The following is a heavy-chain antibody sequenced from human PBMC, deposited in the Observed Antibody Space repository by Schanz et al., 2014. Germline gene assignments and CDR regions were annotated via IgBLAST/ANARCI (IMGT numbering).Heavy chain of an antibody. CDR3: ARDHTTESYYSAGPPIDY. D-gene: IGHD1-26*01. V-gene: IGHV3-NL1*01. CDR2: IPWNGAAI. CDR1: GFMFSSYG. J-gene: IGHJ4*02. Sequence: QVQLVESGGGVVQPGRSLRLSCAASGFMFSSYGMHWVRQAPGKGLEWVSNIPWNGAAIGYAGSVRGRFTISRDNSKNTLFLQMNSLRAEDTAVYYCARDHTTESYYSAGPPIDYWGQGTLLTVSS.